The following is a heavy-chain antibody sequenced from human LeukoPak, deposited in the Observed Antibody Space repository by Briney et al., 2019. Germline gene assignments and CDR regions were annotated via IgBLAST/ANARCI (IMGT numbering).Heavy chain of an antibody. J-gene: IGHJ3*02. CDR2: ISYDGSNK. D-gene: IGHD2-15*01. CDR1: GFTFSSYG. CDR3: ARVYCSGGSCYSEAFDI. V-gene: IGHV3-30*03. Sequence: GGSLRLSCAASGFTFSSYGMHWVRQAPGKGLEWVAVISYDGSNKYYADSVKGRFTISRDNAKNTLYLQMNSLRAEDTALYYCARVYCSGGSCYSEAFDIWGQGTMVTVSS.